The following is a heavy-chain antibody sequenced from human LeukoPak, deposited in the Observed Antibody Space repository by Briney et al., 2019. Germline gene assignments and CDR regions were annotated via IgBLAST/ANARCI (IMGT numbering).Heavy chain of an antibody. V-gene: IGHV4-59*01. J-gene: IGHJ4*02. D-gene: IGHD2-15*01. CDR2: IYYTGST. CDR1: GGSITRYY. CDR3: ARHGGASPHYFDY. Sequence: SETLSLTCTVSGGSITRYYWSWIRHPPGKGRVWIGYIYYTGSTNYNPSLKSRVPISVDTSKNQFSLKLSSVAAADTAVYYCARHGGASPHYFDYWGQGTLVTVSS.